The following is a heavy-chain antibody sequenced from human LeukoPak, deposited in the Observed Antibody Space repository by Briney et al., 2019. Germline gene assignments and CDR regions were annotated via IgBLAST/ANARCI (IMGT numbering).Heavy chain of an antibody. J-gene: IGHJ4*02. Sequence: ASVKVSCKASGYTFSGYYIHWVRQAPGQGLEWMGWIDPNSGDTRFAQHFQGRVTMTTDTSISTTYMEMNSLTSDDTAVFYCARQGSGSYKLDNWGQGALVTVSS. CDR3: ARQGSGSYKLDN. CDR1: GYTFSGYY. V-gene: IGHV1-2*02. CDR2: IDPNSGDT. D-gene: IGHD3-10*01.